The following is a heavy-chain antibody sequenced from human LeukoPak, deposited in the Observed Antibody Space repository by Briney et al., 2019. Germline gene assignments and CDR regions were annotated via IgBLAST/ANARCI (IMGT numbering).Heavy chain of an antibody. D-gene: IGHD2-15*01. CDR3: ARVTELYCSGGSCYQFDY. V-gene: IGHV4-34*01. J-gene: IGHJ4*02. Sequence: SETLSLTCAVYGGSFSGYYWSWIRQPPGKGLEWIGEINHSGSTNYNPSLKSRVTISVDTSKNQFSLKLSSVTAADTAVYYCARVTELYCSGGSCYQFDYWGQGTLVTVSS. CDR2: INHSGST. CDR1: GGSFSGYY.